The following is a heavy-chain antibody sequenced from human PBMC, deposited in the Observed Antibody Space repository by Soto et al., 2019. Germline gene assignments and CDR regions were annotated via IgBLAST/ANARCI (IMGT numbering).Heavy chain of an antibody. Sequence: EVQLVESGGGLVKPGGSLRLSCAASGFICSSHTMNWVRQVPGKGLEWVSSISASSTYIYYADSLKGRFTISRDNAYNSLYLQVSSLRAEDTAVYYCARGWLRDPWMYWGQGTLVTVSS. CDR2: ISASSTYI. J-gene: IGHJ4*02. V-gene: IGHV3-21*02. CDR1: GFICSSHT. D-gene: IGHD5-12*01. CDR3: ARGWLRDPWMY.